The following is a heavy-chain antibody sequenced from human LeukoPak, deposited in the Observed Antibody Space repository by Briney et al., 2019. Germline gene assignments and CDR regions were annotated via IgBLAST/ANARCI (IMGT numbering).Heavy chain of an antibody. D-gene: IGHD2/OR15-2a*01. CDR1: GYTFTGYY. CDR3: ARFLRAPHVY. J-gene: IGHJ4*02. CDR2: IIPINSVT. V-gene: IGHV1-2*02. Sequence: GSVRVSCKASGYTFTGYYLQWVRQAPGQGVDSIGFIIPINSVTTYPQKFHGRLTMTLHPSISTLYMDLSRLPSDHTAVYFCARFLRAPHVYWGQGTLVTVSS.